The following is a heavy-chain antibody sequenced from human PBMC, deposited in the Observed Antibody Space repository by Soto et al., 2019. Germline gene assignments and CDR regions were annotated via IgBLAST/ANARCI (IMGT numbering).Heavy chain of an antibody. Sequence: QVQLVESGGGVVQPGRSLRLSCAASGFTFISYAMHWVRQAPGKGLEWVAVISFDGSTEYYADSVKGRFTISRDNSKNTVYLQMNSLSSVDTAVYYCARSRHGSGSYTHFYYGLDVWGQGTTVTVSS. J-gene: IGHJ6*02. CDR1: GFTFISYA. CDR3: ARSRHGSGSYTHFYYGLDV. D-gene: IGHD3-10*01. CDR2: ISFDGSTE. V-gene: IGHV3-30-3*01.